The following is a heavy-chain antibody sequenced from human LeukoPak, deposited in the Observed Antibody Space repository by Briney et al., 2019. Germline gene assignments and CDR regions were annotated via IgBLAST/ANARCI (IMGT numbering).Heavy chain of an antibody. V-gene: IGHV3-21*01. D-gene: IGHD5-24*01. J-gene: IGHJ3*02. Sequence: GGSLRLSCAASGFTFSNYGMNWGRQAPGKGLEWGSSISIGRNYIYYGDSVKGRFTISRDKAKKSLYLQMNSLRAEDTAVYYCARRWLQSYAFDIWGQGTMVTVSS. CDR3: ARRWLQSYAFDI. CDR2: ISIGRNYI. CDR1: GFTFSNYG.